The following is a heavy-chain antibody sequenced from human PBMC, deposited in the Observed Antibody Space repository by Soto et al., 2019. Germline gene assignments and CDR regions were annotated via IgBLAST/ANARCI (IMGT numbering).Heavy chain of an antibody. V-gene: IGHV1-2*02. J-gene: IGHJ6*02. CDR2: INPNSGGT. CDR1: GYTFTDYY. Sequence: QVQLVQSGAEVKKPGASLKVSCKASGYTFTDYYVHWVRQAPGQGLEWMGWINPNSGGTKTAQKFQGRVTVTRDTSISTAYMDLSRLRSDDTAVYYCARDVTGTQSCTNGVCYYHYYDMDVWGQGTMVTVSS. D-gene: IGHD2-8*01. CDR3: ARDVTGTQSCTNGVCYYHYYDMDV.